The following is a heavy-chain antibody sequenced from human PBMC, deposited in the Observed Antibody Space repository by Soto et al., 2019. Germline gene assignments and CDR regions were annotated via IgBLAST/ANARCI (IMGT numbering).Heavy chain of an antibody. J-gene: IGHJ5*02. CDR3: ARVSSGFPYDYIWVSYRPSPNNWFDP. V-gene: IGHV4-39*01. CDR1: GVSVSTSQYF. D-gene: IGHD3-16*02. CDR2: ISHSGSA. Sequence: SETLSLTCTVSGVSVSTSQYFWVWLRPPPGKGLEWIGTISHSGSARYNPSLNSPVTISVDTSKNQFSLKLSSVTAADTAVYYCARVSSGFPYDYIWVSYRPSPNNWFDPWGQGTLVTVSS.